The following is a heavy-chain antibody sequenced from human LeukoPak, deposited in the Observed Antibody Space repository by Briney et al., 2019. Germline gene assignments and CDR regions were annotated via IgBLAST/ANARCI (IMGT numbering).Heavy chain of an antibody. V-gene: IGHV3-30-3*01. CDR1: GFTFSSYA. Sequence: GGSLRLSCAASGFTFSSYAIHWVRQAPGKGLEWVAVISYDGSNKYYADSVKGRFTISRDKSKNTLYLQMNSLRAEDTAVYYCAREGWYCSSTSCLFDYWGQGTLITVSS. D-gene: IGHD2-2*01. CDR3: AREGWYCSSTSCLFDY. CDR2: ISYDGSNK. J-gene: IGHJ4*02.